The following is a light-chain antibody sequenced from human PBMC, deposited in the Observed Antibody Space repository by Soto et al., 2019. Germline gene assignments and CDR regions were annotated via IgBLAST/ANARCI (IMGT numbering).Light chain of an antibody. J-gene: IGKJ2*01. Sequence: EIVLTQSPCPLSLSPGERATLSCRASQSVSSSYVAWYQHKPGQAPRLLIYGASSRATGIPDRFSGSGSGTDFTLTISRLQPEYCAVYYCQHYCSSPPNFGQGTKLEIK. CDR3: QHYCSSPPN. V-gene: IGKV3-20*01. CDR2: GAS. CDR1: QSVSSSY.